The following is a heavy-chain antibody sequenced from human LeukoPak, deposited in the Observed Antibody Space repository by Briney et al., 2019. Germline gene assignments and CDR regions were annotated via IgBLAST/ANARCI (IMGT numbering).Heavy chain of an antibody. Sequence: GGSLRLSCAASGFTFRKYAMSWVRQAPGKGLGWDSRISGSGDTSNYADSVRGRFTISRDNSRNTLYLQMNSLRAGDTAVYYCATLYSDYGDYWGQGALVTVSS. CDR3: ATLYSDYGDY. J-gene: IGHJ4*02. V-gene: IGHV3-23*01. CDR2: ISGSGDTS. D-gene: IGHD1-26*01. CDR1: GFTFRKYA.